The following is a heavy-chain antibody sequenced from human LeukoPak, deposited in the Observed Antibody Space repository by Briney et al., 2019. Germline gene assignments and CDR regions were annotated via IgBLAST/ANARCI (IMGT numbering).Heavy chain of an antibody. V-gene: IGHV3-23*01. D-gene: IGHD6-13*01. CDR2: IYENGGTT. Sequence: GGSLRLSCVGSGFTFRSHAMSWVRQAPEKGLEFVSGIYENGGTTYYADSVKGRFSISRDNPKNTLYLQMDSLRGEDTAVYYCAKGSILVAGRLYFQHWGQGTLVTVSS. J-gene: IGHJ1*01. CDR3: AKGSILVAGRLYFQH. CDR1: GFTFRSHA.